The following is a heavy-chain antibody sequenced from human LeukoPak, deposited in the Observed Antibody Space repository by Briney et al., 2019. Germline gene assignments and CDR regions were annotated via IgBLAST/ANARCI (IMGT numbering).Heavy chain of an antibody. V-gene: IGHV3-7*01. Sequence: PGGSLRLSCAASGFTFSTSWMSWVRQAPGRGLEWVAKIKQDGSDKYYVDSVKGRFTISRDNAKNSLYLQMNYLRAEDTAVYYCARFRDDYVWGSYTPPKDFDYWGQGSLVTVSS. D-gene: IGHD3-16*01. CDR2: IKQDGSDK. J-gene: IGHJ4*02. CDR3: ARFRDDYVWGSYTPPKDFDY. CDR1: GFTFSTSW.